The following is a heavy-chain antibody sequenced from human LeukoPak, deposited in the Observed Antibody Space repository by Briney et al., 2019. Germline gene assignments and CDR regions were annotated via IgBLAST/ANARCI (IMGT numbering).Heavy chain of an antibody. J-gene: IGHJ4*02. Sequence: QPGGSLRLSCAASGCTFSSYSMNWVRQAPGKGLEWVSYISSSSSTIYYADSVKGRFTISRDNAKNSLYLQMNSLRAEYTAVYYCAREDCGGDCYFDYWGQGTLVTVSS. V-gene: IGHV3-48*01. CDR2: ISSSSSTI. CDR1: GCTFSSYS. CDR3: AREDCGGDCYFDY. D-gene: IGHD2-21*01.